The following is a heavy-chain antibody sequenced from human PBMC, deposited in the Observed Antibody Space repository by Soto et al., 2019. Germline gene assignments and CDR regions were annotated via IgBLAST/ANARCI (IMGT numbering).Heavy chain of an antibody. CDR3: ARERSTTGRFDP. V-gene: IGHV3-7*01. CDR2: IKPDGREK. Sequence: EVQLVESGGGLVQPGGSLRLSCAASGFTFSSYWMSWVRQAPGKGLEWVANIKPDGREKDYVDSVKGRFTISRDNAKNSLYLQMNSLRAEDTAVYCCARERSTTGRFDPWGQGTLVTVSS. D-gene: IGHD4-17*01. J-gene: IGHJ5*02. CDR1: GFTFSSYW.